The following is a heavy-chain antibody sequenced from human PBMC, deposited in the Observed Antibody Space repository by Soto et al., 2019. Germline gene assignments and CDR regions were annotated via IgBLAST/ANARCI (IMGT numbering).Heavy chain of an antibody. CDR1: GYTLTTYT. CDR3: VREDCSQGACSSGGH. J-gene: IGHJ4*02. CDR2: ILAGNGNT. V-gene: IGHV1-3*01. Sequence: QVHLVQSGAEVKKPGASVKVSCKASGYTLTTYTIHWVRQAPGQGLEWMGWILAGNGNTRYSQKFQGRVTITRDAAAITAYMERSSLRSEDTALYYCVREDCSQGACSSGGHWGQGTLVTVSS. D-gene: IGHD2-8*01.